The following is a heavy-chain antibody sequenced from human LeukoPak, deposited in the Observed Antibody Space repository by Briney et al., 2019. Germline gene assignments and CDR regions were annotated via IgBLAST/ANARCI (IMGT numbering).Heavy chain of an antibody. CDR2: ISSSGSTI. CDR3: AREPITIFGVVTNYFDY. J-gene: IGHJ4*02. Sequence: GGSLRLSCAASGFTFSDYYMSWIRQAPGKGLEGVSYISSSGSTIYYADSVKGRFTISRDNAKNSLYLQMNSLRAEDTAVYYCAREPITIFGVVTNYFDYWGQGTLVTVSS. CDR1: GFTFSDYY. V-gene: IGHV3-11*04. D-gene: IGHD3-3*01.